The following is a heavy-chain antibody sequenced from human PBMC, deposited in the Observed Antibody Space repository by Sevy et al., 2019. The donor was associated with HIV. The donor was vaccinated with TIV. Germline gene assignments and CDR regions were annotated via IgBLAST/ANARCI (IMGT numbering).Heavy chain of an antibody. CDR1: GYTFTGYY. CDR3: ARDGGYSGFWSWFDP. J-gene: IGHJ5*02. Sequence: ASVKVSCKASGYTFTGYYMHWVRQAPGQGLEWMGWINPNSGGTNYAQKFQGRVTMTRDTSISTAYMELSRLRSDDTAVYYCARDGGYSGFWSWFDPWGQGTLVTVSS. V-gene: IGHV1-2*02. D-gene: IGHD5-12*01. CDR2: INPNSGGT.